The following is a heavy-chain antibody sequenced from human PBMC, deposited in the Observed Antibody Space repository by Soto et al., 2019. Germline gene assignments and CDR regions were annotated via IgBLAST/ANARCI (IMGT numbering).Heavy chain of an antibody. J-gene: IGHJ5*02. V-gene: IGHV4-30-2*01. CDR1: GGSISSGGYS. CDR2: IYHSGST. CDR3: ARDQLEGNWFDP. Sequence: SETLSITCAVSGGSISSGGYSWNWIRQPPGKGLEWIGYIYHSGSTLYNPSLKSRVTISVDKSKNQFSLKLSSVTAADTAVYYSARDQLEGNWFDPWGQGTLVTSPQ. D-gene: IGHD1-1*01.